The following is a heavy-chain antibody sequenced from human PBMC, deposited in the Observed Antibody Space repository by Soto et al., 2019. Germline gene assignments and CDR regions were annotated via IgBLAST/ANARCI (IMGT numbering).Heavy chain of an antibody. CDR1: GYTLTELS. CDR2: FDPEDGET. Sequence: GASVKVSCKVSGYTLTELSMHWVRQAPGKGLEWMGGFDPEDGETIYAQKFQGRVTMTEDTSTDTAYMELSSLRSEDTAVYYCATEGLHHMTDSDYYDSSHPFGFDPWGQGTLVTVSS. D-gene: IGHD3-22*01. CDR3: ATEGLHHMTDSDYYDSSHPFGFDP. V-gene: IGHV1-24*01. J-gene: IGHJ5*02.